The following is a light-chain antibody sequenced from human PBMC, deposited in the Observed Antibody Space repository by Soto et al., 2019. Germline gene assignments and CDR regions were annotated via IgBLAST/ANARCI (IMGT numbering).Light chain of an antibody. V-gene: IGLV1-44*01. Sequence: QSVLTQPPSASGTPGQRVTISCSGSSSNIGSNTVNWYQHLPGTAPKLLIYSDNQRPSGVPDRFSGSKSGTSASLAISWLQSEDEADYYCAPWDDSLNGWVFGGGTKLTVL. CDR1: SSNIGSNT. CDR2: SDN. CDR3: APWDDSLNGWV. J-gene: IGLJ3*02.